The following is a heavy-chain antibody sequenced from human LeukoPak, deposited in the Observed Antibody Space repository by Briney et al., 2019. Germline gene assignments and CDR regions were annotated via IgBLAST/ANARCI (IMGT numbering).Heavy chain of an antibody. D-gene: IGHD5-18*01. CDR3: ARGRGYSYGYGDY. CDR1: GGSISSYY. V-gene: IGHV4-59*01. J-gene: IGHJ4*02. Sequence: PSETLSLTCTVSGGSISSYYWSWIRQPPGKGLEWIGYIYYSGSTNYNPSLKSRVTISVDTSKNQFSLKLSSVTAADTAVYYRARGRGYSYGYGDYWGQGTLVTVSS. CDR2: IYYSGST.